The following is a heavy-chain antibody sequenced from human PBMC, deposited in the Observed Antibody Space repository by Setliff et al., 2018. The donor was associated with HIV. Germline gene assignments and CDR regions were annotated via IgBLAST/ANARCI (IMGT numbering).Heavy chain of an antibody. J-gene: IGHJ2*01. CDR1: GGTFSSYA. V-gene: IGHV1-69*13. CDR2: IIPIFGTA. CDR3: ARHGRAATDNWYFDL. D-gene: IGHD6-25*01. Sequence: GASVKVSCKASGGTFSSYAISWVRQAPGQGLEWMGGIIPIFGTANYAQKFQGRVTITADESTSTAYMELSSLRSEDTAMYYCARHGRAATDNWYFDLWGRGTLVTVSS.